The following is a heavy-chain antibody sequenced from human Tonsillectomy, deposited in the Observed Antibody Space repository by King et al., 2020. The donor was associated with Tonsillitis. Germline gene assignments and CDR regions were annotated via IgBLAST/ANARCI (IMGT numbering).Heavy chain of an antibody. J-gene: IGHJ5*02. V-gene: IGHV4-59*12. D-gene: IGHD6-13*01. CDR1: GGSISSYY. Sequence: VQLQESGPGLVKPSETLSLTCTCSGGSISSYYWSWIRQPPGKGLECFGDIYYRGSTNYNPSLKSRVTISGDTSKNQFSLKLSPVTAADTAVYYCARDSSSWYLGWFDPWGQGTLVTVSS. CDR2: IYYRGST. CDR3: ARDSSSWYLGWFDP.